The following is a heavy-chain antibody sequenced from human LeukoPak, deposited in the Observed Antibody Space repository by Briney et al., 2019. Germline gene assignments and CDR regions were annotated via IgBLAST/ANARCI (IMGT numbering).Heavy chain of an antibody. Sequence: QPGGSLRLSCAASGFTFSSYWMHWVRQAPGKGPVWVSRINSDGTGTMYADSVKGRFTISRVNAKNTLYLQMNSLRAEDTAVYYCAKHPAFDIWGQGTMVTVSS. CDR2: INSDGTGT. CDR1: GFTFSSYW. CDR3: AKHPAFDI. V-gene: IGHV3-74*03. J-gene: IGHJ3*02.